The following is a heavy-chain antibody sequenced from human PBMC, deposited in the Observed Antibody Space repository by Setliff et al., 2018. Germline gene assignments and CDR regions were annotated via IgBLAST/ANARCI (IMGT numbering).Heavy chain of an antibody. J-gene: IGHJ4*02. CDR3: ATSWGATPFDY. D-gene: IGHD1-26*01. Sequence: SVKVSCKASGGTFTNYGVSWVRQAPGQGLEWMGGTIPLFGTTDYAQKFHGRVSIITDTSTSTAYMELRSLRSDDTAVYYCATSWGATPFDYWGQGTLVTVSS. V-gene: IGHV1-69*05. CDR2: TIPLFGTT. CDR1: GGTFTNYG.